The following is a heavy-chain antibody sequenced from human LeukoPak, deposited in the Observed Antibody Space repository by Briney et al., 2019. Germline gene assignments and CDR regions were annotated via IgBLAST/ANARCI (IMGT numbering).Heavy chain of an antibody. CDR3: ARLSIAAAGTEWFDP. Sequence: GGSLRLSCAVSGFTFSSYWMSWVRQAPGKGLEWVANIKQDGSEKYYVDSVKGRFTISRDNAKNSLYLQMNSLRAEDTAVYYCARLSIAAAGTEWFDPWGQGTLVTVSS. V-gene: IGHV3-7*01. CDR2: IKQDGSEK. D-gene: IGHD6-13*01. J-gene: IGHJ5*02. CDR1: GFTFSSYW.